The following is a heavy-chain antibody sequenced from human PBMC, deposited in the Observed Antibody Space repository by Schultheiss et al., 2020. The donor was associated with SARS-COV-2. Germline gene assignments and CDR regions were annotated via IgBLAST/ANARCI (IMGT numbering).Heavy chain of an antibody. CDR2: ISSTGSTK. CDR1: GFSFSSYE. CDR3: ARSPACGGDCA. Sequence: GGSLRLSCVASGFSFSSYEMNWVRQTPGKGLQWVSYISSTGSTKYLADSVKGRFTTSRDNARNSLFLQMNSLRADDTALYYCARSPACGGDCAWGQGTLVTVSS. V-gene: IGHV3-48*03. J-gene: IGHJ4*02. D-gene: IGHD2-21*02.